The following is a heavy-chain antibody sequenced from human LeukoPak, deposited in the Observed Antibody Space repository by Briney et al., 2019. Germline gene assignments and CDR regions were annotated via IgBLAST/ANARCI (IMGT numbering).Heavy chain of an antibody. D-gene: IGHD3-10*01. V-gene: IGHV3-21*01. Sequence: GGSLRLSCAASGFTFSTYDMNWVRQAPGKGLEWVSSISSSNSYIYYADSVKGRFTISRDNAKNSLFLQMNSLRAEDTAVYYCAKRGVVIRVILVGFHKEAYYFDSWGQGALVTVSS. CDR2: ISSSNSYI. CDR1: GFTFSTYD. J-gene: IGHJ4*02. CDR3: AKRGVVIRVILVGFHKEAYYFDS.